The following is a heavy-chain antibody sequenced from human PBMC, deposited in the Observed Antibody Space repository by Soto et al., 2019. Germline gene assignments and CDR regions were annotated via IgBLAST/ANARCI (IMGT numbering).Heavy chain of an antibody. CDR2: IWYDGSNK. V-gene: IGHV3-33*01. J-gene: IGHJ4*02. Sequence: QVQLVESGGGVVQPGRSLRLSCAASGFTFSSYGMHWVRQAPGKGLEWVAVIWYDGSNKYYADSVKGRFTISRDNSKNTLYLQMNSVRAEDTAVYYCARVHSGSSDYWGQGTLVTVSS. CDR3: ARVHSGSSDY. D-gene: IGHD1-26*01. CDR1: GFTFSSYG.